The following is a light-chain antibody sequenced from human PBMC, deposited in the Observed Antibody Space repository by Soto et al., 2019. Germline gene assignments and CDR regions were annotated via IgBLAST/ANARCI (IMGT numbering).Light chain of an antibody. Sequence: QPVLTQPPSVSGAPGQWVTISCTGSSSNIGAGYDVHWYQQLPGTAPKLLIYGNSNRPSGVPDRFSGSKSGTSASLAITGLQAEDEADYYCQSYDSSLSGSVFGGGTKGTVL. V-gene: IGLV1-40*01. CDR2: GNS. J-gene: IGLJ2*01. CDR1: SSNIGAGYD. CDR3: QSYDSSLSGSV.